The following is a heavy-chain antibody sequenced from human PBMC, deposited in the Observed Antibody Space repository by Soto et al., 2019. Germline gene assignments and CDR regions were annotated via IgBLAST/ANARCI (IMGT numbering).Heavy chain of an antibody. CDR2: ISTFNGKT. CDR3: ARLLTEGATFREDAFDL. CDR1: RYTFTTHG. V-gene: IGHV1-18*01. Sequence: QIQLMQSEGELKTPGASLKFSCTTSRYTFTTHGIAWLRQAPGQGLEGMGWISTFNGKTDYAQKFQGRVTMTADTITSTVHMELRSLRSDDTGVYYCARLLTEGATFREDAFDLWGPGTKVTVSS. J-gene: IGHJ3*01. D-gene: IGHD3-9*01.